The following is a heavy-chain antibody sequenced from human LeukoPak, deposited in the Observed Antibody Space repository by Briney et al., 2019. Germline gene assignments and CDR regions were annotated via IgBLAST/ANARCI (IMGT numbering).Heavy chain of an antibody. D-gene: IGHD3-10*01. V-gene: IGHV3-23*01. CDR2: ISGSGGST. CDR3: ARGGYYYGSGSYFGGAAKH. Sequence: GGSLRLSCAASGFTFSSYAMSWVRQAPGKGLEWVSAISGSGGSTYYADSVKGRFTISRDNAKNTLYLQMNSLRAEDTAVYYCARGGYYYGSGSYFGGAAKHWGQGTLVTVSS. CDR1: GFTFSSYA. J-gene: IGHJ4*02.